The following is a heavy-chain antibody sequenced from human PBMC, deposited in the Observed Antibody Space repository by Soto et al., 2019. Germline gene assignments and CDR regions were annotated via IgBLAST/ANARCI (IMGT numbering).Heavy chain of an antibody. CDR1: GGSISSSSYY. Sequence: QLQLQESGPGLVKPSETLSLTCTVSGGSISSSSYYWGWIRQPPGKGLEWIGSIYYSGSTYSNPALKSRVTISVDTCKNQFSLKLTPVTAADTAIYYCARLSHPYGFDPWGQGTLVTVSS. CDR3: ARLSHPYGFDP. V-gene: IGHV4-39*01. J-gene: IGHJ5*02. CDR2: IYYSGST.